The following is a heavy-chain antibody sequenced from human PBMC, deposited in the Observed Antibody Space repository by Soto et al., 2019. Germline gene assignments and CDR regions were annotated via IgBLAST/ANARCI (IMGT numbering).Heavy chain of an antibody. V-gene: IGHV4-59*01. J-gene: IGHJ3*02. CDR1: GGSISSYY. CDR2: IYYSGST. Sequence: PSETLSLTCTVSGGSISSYYWSWIRQPPGKGLEWIGYIYYSGSTNYNPSLKSRVTISVDTSKNQFSLKLSSVTAADTAVYYWASTESEIDAFDNWGQETMVTVSS. CDR3: ASTESEIDAFDN.